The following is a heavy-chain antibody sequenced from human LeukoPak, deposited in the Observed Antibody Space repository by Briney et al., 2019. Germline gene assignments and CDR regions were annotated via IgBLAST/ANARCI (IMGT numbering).Heavy chain of an antibody. J-gene: IGHJ4*02. CDR1: VFTFSSFA. Sequence: GSSLRLSCAASVFTFSSFAMHWVRQAPGKGLEWVAFISYVARDTYYGDSVKGRFTVSRDNSKDMVYLQMNSLTTADTAVYYCARSYSLPEYWGQGTLVTVSS. CDR2: ISYVARDT. D-gene: IGHD1-26*01. V-gene: IGHV3-30*04. CDR3: ARSYSLPEY.